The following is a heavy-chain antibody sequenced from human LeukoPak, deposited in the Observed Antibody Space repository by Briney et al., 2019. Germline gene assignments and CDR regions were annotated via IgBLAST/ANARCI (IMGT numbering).Heavy chain of an antibody. Sequence: SETLSLTCTVSGGSISSYYWSWIRHPPPQGLGLIGYSYYSGSTNYNPSPKIRVTISVDTSKNQFPFTLSSVTAAAAATYFCGGGGYGRGYFDYWGQGALVTVSS. V-gene: IGHV4-59*08. CDR3: GGGGYGRGYFDY. D-gene: IGHD1-26*01. J-gene: IGHJ4*02. CDR1: GGSISSYY. CDR2: SYYSGST.